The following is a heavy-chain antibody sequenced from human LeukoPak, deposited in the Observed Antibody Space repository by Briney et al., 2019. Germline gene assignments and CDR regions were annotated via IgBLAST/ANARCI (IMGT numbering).Heavy chain of an antibody. Sequence: GALRLSCAASGFAFSDYYMSWIRQAPGKGLEWISYISSGTSYTNYADSVRGRFTISRDGAKNSLYLQVNSLRADDTAVYYCARGRLGRGGLDVWGQGTTVTVSS. D-gene: IGHD3-10*01. CDR1: GFAFSDYY. V-gene: IGHV3-11*05. CDR3: ARGRLGRGGLDV. J-gene: IGHJ6*02. CDR2: ISSGTSYT.